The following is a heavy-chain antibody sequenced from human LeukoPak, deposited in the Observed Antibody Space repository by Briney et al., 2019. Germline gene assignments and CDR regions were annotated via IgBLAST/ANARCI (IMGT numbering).Heavy chain of an antibody. CDR1: GFTFSSYG. V-gene: IGHV3-30*02. Sequence: GGSLRLSCAASGFTFSSYGMHWVRQAPGKGLEWVAFIRYDGSNKYYADSVKGRFTISRDNSKNTLYLQMNSLRAEDTAVYYCAKDPGPYCGGDCSASGYFQHWGQGTLATVSS. CDR2: IRYDGSNK. CDR3: AKDPGPYCGGDCSASGYFQH. J-gene: IGHJ1*01. D-gene: IGHD2-21*01.